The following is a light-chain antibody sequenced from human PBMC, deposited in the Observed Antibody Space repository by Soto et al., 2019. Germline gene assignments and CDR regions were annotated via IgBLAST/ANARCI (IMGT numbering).Light chain of an antibody. CDR1: NSNIGNNY. CDR2: NNN. CDR3: QSYDTGLSGWA. V-gene: IGLV1-40*01. J-gene: IGLJ3*02. Sequence: QSVLTQPPSVSAAPGQRVTIACSGSNSNIGNNYVSWFQQLPGTAPKLLIYNNNYRPSGVPDRFVGSQSGTSASLAITGLQDEDEGDYYCQSYDTGLSGWAFGGGTKLTVL.